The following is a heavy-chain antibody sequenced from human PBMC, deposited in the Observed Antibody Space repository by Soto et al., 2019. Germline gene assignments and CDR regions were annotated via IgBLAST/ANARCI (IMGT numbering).Heavy chain of an antibody. CDR2: ISAYNGNT. CDR1: GYTFTSYG. J-gene: IGHJ3*02. D-gene: IGHD3-3*01. V-gene: IGHV1-18*04. CDR3: ARGPRITIFGVDLDAFDI. Sequence: ASVKVSCKASGYTFTSYGISWVRQAPGQGLEWMGWISAYNGNTNYAQKLQGRVTMTTDTSTSTAYMELRSLRSDDTAVYYCARGPRITIFGVDLDAFDIWGQGTMVTVSS.